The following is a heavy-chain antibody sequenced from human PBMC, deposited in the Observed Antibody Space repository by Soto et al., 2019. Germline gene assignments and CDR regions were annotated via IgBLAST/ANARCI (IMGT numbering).Heavy chain of an antibody. CDR3: ARDRYYYDSSGYHRGWFDP. CDR2: IYYSGST. CDR1: GGSISSGGYY. D-gene: IGHD3-22*01. J-gene: IGHJ5*02. Sequence: QVQLQESGPGLVKPSQTLSLTCTVSGGSISSGGYYWSWIRQHPGKGLEWIGYIYYSGSTYYNPSLKGRVTISVDTSKNQFSLKLSSVTAADTAVYYCARDRYYYDSSGYHRGWFDPWGQGTLVTVSS. V-gene: IGHV4-31*03.